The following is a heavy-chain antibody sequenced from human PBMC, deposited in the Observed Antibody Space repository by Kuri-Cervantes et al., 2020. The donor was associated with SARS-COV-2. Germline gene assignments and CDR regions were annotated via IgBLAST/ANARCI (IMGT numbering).Heavy chain of an antibody. CDR1: GFTFSSYA. V-gene: IGHV3-23*03. J-gene: IGHJ4*02. D-gene: IGHD3-22*01. Sequence: GESLKISCAAPGFTFSSYAMSWVRQAPGKGLEWVSVIYSGGSSTYYADSVKGRFTISRDNSKNTLYLQMNSLRAEDTAVYYCAKDQDYYDSSGQFDYWGQGTLVTVSS. CDR2: IYSGGSST. CDR3: AKDQDYYDSSGQFDY.